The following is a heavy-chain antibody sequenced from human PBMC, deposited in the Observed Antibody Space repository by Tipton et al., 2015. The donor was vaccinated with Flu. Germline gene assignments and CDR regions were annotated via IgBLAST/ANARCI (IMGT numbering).Heavy chain of an antibody. CDR2: MSYDGSNK. V-gene: IGHV3-30*18. D-gene: IGHD3-3*01. CDR3: AKDLSRDYRLDNAFDI. CDR1: GFTFSSYG. J-gene: IGHJ3*02. Sequence: QLVQSGGGLIQPGGSLRLSCAASGFTFSSYGMHWVRQAPGKGLEWVAVMSYDGSNKYYAGSVKGRFTISRDNSKNTLYLQMNSLRAEDTAVYYCAKDLSRDYRLDNAFDIWGQGTMVTVSS.